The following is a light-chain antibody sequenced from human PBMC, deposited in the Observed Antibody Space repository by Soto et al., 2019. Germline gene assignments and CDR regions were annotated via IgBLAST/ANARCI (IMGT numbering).Light chain of an antibody. Sequence: QSALTQPASVSGSPGQSITISCTGTSSDVGKYNLVSWYQQHPGKAPKVLIYEDTERPSGVSDRFSGSKSGNTASLTISGLQAEDEADYYCSSYTSINTRVFGGGTKLTVL. CDR1: SSDVGKYNL. V-gene: IGLV2-14*02. CDR2: EDT. J-gene: IGLJ2*01. CDR3: SSYTSINTRV.